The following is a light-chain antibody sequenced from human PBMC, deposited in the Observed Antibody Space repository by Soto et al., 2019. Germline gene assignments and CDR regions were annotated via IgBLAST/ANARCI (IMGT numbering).Light chain of an antibody. J-gene: IGKJ4*01. CDR1: HSISTN. Sequence: EIIMTQSPATLSVSPGEGATLSCRTSHSISTNLAWYQHKRGQSPRLLVYGASTRATGVPARFSGSGSGAEFTISISSLQSEDFAVYYGQQYNSWPTFGGGTKVEIK. CDR3: QQYNSWPT. CDR2: GAS. V-gene: IGKV3-15*01.